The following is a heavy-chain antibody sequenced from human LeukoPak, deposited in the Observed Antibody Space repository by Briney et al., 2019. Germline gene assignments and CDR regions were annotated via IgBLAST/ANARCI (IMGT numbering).Heavy chain of an antibody. V-gene: IGHV4-39*07. D-gene: IGHD6-19*01. J-gene: IGHJ6*02. CDR2: IYHSGRT. CDR1: GGSISSSSYY. Sequence: PSETLSLTCTVSGGSISSSSYYWGWIRQPPGKGLEWIGHIYHSGRTHYGPSLKSRVTISVDTSKNQFYLKLTSVTAADTAVYYCARAGRSYRSGWYYYYGMDVWGQGTTVTVSS. CDR3: ARAGRSYRSGWYYYYGMDV.